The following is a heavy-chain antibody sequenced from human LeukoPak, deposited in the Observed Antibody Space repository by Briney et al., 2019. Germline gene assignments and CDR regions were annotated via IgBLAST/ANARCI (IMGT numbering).Heavy chain of an antibody. Sequence: ASVKVSCKASGGTFSSYAISWVRQAPGQGLEWMGGIIPIFGTANYAQKFQSRVTMTRDTSTSTVYMELSSLRSEDTAVYYCTRGDYYDTSGYYFLFDYWGQGTLVTVSS. CDR2: IIPIFGTA. CDR1: GGTFSSYA. V-gene: IGHV1-69*05. J-gene: IGHJ4*02. D-gene: IGHD3-22*01. CDR3: TRGDYYDTSGYYFLFDY.